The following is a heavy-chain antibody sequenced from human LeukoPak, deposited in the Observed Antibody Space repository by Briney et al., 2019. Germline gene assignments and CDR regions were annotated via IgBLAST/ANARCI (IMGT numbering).Heavy chain of an antibody. CDR1: GGSFSDYY. CDR2: ITHSGRT. Sequence: SETLSLTCAVYGGSFSDYYWTWIRQPPGKGLEWIGEITHSGRTNYNPSLKSRVSISVDRSNNQFSLNLRYVTAADTAVYYCARGPRIVPADDGWYYMDVWGKGTTVTVSS. D-gene: IGHD2-2*01. CDR3: ARGPRIVPADDGWYYMDV. V-gene: IGHV4-34*01. J-gene: IGHJ6*03.